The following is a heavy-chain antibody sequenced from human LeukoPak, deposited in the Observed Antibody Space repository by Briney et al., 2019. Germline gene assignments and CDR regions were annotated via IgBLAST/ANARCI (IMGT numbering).Heavy chain of an antibody. Sequence: ASVKVSCKASGYTLRDYYIYWVRQAPGQGLEWLGWLNPHSRGTNYAQKFQGKVTLTSDTSISTAYMELTPLTSDDTAIYYCARGLRITNGLDVWGQGTTVIVSS. V-gene: IGHV1-2*02. J-gene: IGHJ6*02. CDR1: GYTLRDYY. CDR3: ARGLRITNGLDV. CDR2: LNPHSRGT. D-gene: IGHD2-15*01.